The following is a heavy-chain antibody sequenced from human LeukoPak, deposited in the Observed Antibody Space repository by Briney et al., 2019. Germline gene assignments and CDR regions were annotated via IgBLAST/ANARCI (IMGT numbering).Heavy chain of an antibody. CDR1: GFTVSNNR. J-gene: IGHJ4*02. Sequence: GGSLRLSCAASGFTVSNNRLSWVRQAPGMGLEWVSSISSSSSYIYYADSVKGRSTISRDNAKNSLYLQMNSLRAEDTAVYYCAREEGDGYKYWGQGTLVTVSS. CDR3: AREEGDGYKY. V-gene: IGHV3-21*06. CDR2: ISSSSSYI. D-gene: IGHD5-24*01.